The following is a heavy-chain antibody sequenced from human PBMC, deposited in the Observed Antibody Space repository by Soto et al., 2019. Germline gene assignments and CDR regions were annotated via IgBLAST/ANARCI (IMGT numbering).Heavy chain of an antibody. Sequence: GGALRLSCAASGFTFSSYAMSWVRQAPGKELEWVSAISGSGGSTYYADSVKGRFTISRDNSKNTLYLQMNSLRAEDTAVYYCAKDRAYMGVATIPDYWGQGTLVTVSS. J-gene: IGHJ4*02. CDR2: ISGSGGST. V-gene: IGHV3-23*01. CDR1: GFTFSSYA. D-gene: IGHD5-12*01. CDR3: AKDRAYMGVATIPDY.